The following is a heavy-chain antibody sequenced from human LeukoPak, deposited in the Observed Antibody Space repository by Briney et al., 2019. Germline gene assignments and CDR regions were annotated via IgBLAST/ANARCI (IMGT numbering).Heavy chain of an antibody. V-gene: IGHV1-69*05. CDR2: IIPIFGTA. CDR1: GGTFSSYA. CDR3: ARMRYYCDSSGYYDY. Sequence: GSSVKVSCKASGGTFSSYAISWVRQAPGQGLEWMGRIIPIFGTANYAQKFQGRVTITTDESTSTAYMELSSLRSEDTAVYYCARMRYYCDSSGYYDYWGQGTLVTVSS. D-gene: IGHD3-22*01. J-gene: IGHJ4*02.